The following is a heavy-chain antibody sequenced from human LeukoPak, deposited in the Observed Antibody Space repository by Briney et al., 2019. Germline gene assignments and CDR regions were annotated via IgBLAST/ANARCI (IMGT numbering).Heavy chain of an antibody. Sequence: SETLSLTCTVSGGSLSGYYWSWIRQPPGKGLGWIAYIYYSGSTSYNPSLKSRVTISVDTSKNRFSLKLSSVTAADTAVYYCARQPDRRQLVLWGQGALVTVSS. J-gene: IGHJ1*01. CDR1: GGSLSGYY. D-gene: IGHD6-13*01. V-gene: IGHV4-59*08. CDR3: ARQPDRRQLVL. CDR2: IYYSGST.